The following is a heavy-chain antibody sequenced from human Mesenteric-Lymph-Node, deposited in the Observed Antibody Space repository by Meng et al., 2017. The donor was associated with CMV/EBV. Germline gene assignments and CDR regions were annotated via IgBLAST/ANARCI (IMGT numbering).Heavy chain of an antibody. J-gene: IGHJ4*02. V-gene: IGHV1-8*02. Sequence: KVSCKASGYTFTSYDINWVRQANGQGLEWMGWMNPNSGNTGYAQKFQGRVTMTRNTSISTAYMELSSLRSEDTAVYYCTRPSGSEDHWGQGTLVTVSS. CDR3: TRPSGSEDH. D-gene: IGHD7-27*01. CDR2: MNPNSGNT. CDR1: GYTFTSYD.